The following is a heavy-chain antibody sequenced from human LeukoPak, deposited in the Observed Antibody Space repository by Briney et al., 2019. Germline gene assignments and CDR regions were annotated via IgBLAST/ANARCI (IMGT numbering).Heavy chain of an antibody. V-gene: IGHV3-74*01. J-gene: IGHJ4*02. D-gene: IGHD5-12*01. CDR1: GFTFSRYW. CDR2: INSDGSST. Sequence: PGGSLRLSCAASGFTFSRYWMHWVRQAPGKGLVWVSRINSDGSSTSYADSVKGRFTISRDNAKNTLYLQMNSLRAEDTAVYYCARRDVDIVATSLDYWGQGTLVTVSS. CDR3: ARRDVDIVATSLDY.